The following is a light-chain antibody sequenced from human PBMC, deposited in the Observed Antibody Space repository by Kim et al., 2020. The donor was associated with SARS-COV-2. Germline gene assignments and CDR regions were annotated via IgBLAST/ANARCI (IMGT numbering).Light chain of an antibody. J-gene: IGLJ2*01. CDR2: VNSDGSH. CDR1: RGHKTYA. V-gene: IGLV4-69*01. CDR3: QTWDTGIRV. Sequence: APVKLTCTLSRGHKTYAIEWHQQQPEKGPRFLMNVNSDGSHNKGDGIPDRFSGSSSGAERYLSISSFQSEDEADYYCQTWDTGIRVFGGGTQLTVL.